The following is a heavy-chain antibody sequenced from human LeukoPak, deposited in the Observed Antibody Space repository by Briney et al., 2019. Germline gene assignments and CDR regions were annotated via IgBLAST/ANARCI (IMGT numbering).Heavy chain of an antibody. CDR3: GKDPGRGRSYYSYFDY. Sequence: PGGSLRLSCAASGFTFSSYGMHWVRQAPGKGLEWVAFIRYDGSNKCYADSVKGRFTISRDNSKNTLYLQMNSLRAEDTAVYYCGKDPGRGRSYYSYFDYWGQGTLVTVSS. CDR2: IRYDGSNK. D-gene: IGHD1-26*01. J-gene: IGHJ4*02. V-gene: IGHV3-30*02. CDR1: GFTFSSYG.